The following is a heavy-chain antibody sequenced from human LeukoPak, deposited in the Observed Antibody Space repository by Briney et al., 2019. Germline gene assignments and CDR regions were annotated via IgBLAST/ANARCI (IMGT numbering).Heavy chain of an antibody. Sequence: SETLSLTCAVYGGSFSGYYWGWIRQPPGKGLEWIGSIYYSGSTYYNPSLKRRVTISVDTSKNQFSLKLSSVTAADTAVYYCARHLAGYCSSTSCYLFDNWGQGTLVTVSS. V-gene: IGHV4-39*01. D-gene: IGHD2-2*01. CDR3: ARHLAGYCSSTSCYLFDN. CDR2: IYYSGST. CDR1: GGSFSGYY. J-gene: IGHJ4*02.